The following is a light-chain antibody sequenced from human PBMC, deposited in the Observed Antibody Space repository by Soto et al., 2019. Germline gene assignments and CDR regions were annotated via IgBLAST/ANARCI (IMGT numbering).Light chain of an antibody. Sequence: QSALTQPASVSGSPGQSITISCTGTISDVGGYNYVSWYQQRPGKAPKLMIYEVSNRPSGVSNRFSGSKSGNTASLTISGLQAEDEADYYCSSYTSRGTYVFGTGTQLTVL. CDR2: EVS. CDR1: ISDVGGYNY. V-gene: IGLV2-14*01. CDR3: SSYTSRGTYV. J-gene: IGLJ1*01.